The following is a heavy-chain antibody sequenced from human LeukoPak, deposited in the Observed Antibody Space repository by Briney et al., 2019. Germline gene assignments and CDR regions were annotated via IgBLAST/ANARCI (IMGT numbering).Heavy chain of an antibody. CDR1: GGSISSYY. CDR3: ARNIVGPRQVDY. D-gene: IGHD1-26*01. V-gene: IGHV4-59*01. CDR2: IYHSGTT. Sequence: PSETLSLTCTVSGGSISSYYWSWIRQPPGKGLEWIGYIYHSGTTNYNLSLKSRVTVSVDTSKSQFSLKLSSVTAADTAIYYCARNIVGPRQVDYWGQGTLVTVSS. J-gene: IGHJ4*02.